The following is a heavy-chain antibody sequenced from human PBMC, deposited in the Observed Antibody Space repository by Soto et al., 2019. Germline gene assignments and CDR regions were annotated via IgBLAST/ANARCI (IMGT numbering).Heavy chain of an antibody. V-gene: IGHV3-23*01. Sequence: EVQLLESGGGLVQPGGSLRLSCAASGFTFSSFAMSWVRQAPGKGLEWVSAISASGDGTYYADSVKGRFTISRDNSKNTLYLQMSRLRAEDTAVYYCAKVDGFLWFELESWGQGTLVTVSS. D-gene: IGHD3-10*01. J-gene: IGHJ4*02. CDR2: ISASGDGT. CDR3: AKVDGFLWFELES. CDR1: GFTFSSFA.